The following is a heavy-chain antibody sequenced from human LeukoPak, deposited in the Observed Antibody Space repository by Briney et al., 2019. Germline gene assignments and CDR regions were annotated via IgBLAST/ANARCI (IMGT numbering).Heavy chain of an antibody. CDR3: ARGIVGATSDY. CDR2: ISSSSTYI. V-gene: IGHV3-21*01. CDR1: GFTFDSHS. J-gene: IGHJ4*02. Sequence: PGGSLRLSCAASGFTFDSHSMNWVRHAPGKGLGWVSSISSSSTYIYYADSVKGRFTISRDNAKNSLYLQMNSLRAEDTAVYYCARGIVGATSDYWGQGTLVIVSS. D-gene: IGHD1-26*01.